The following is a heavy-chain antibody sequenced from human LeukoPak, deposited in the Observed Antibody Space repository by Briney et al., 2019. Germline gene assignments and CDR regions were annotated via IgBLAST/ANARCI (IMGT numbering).Heavy chain of an antibody. CDR1: GYTFTTYY. CDR3: ARDSIVGATRFDL. CDR2: INPNGGST. Sequence: ASVKVSCKASGYTFTTYYIHWVRQAPGQGLEGMGIINPNGGSTTYAQKFQGRVTMTRDTSTSTVYMELSSLRSEDTAVFYCARDSIVGATRFDLWGRGTLVSVSS. V-gene: IGHV1-46*01. J-gene: IGHJ2*01. D-gene: IGHD1-26*01.